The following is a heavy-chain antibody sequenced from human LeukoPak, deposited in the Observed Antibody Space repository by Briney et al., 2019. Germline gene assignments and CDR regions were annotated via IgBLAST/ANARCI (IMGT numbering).Heavy chain of an antibody. CDR2: ISGSGGST. CDR1: GFTVSRNE. J-gene: IGHJ3*02. CDR3: ARAAEEGAFDI. Sequence: GGSLRLSCAASGFTVSRNEMSWVRQAPGKGLEWVSAISGSGGSTYYADSVKGRFTISRDNSKNSLYLQMNSLRAEDTALYYCARAAEEGAFDIWGQGTMVTVSS. V-gene: IGHV3-23*01.